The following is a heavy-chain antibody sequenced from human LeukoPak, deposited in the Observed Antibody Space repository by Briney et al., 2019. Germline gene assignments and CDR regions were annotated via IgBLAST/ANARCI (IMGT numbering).Heavy chain of an antibody. D-gene: IGHD2-2*01. CDR1: GLTFSSYT. Sequence: PGGSLRLSRAASGLTFSSYTMSWVRQAPGKGLEWVSSISSSSSYISYADSMRGRFTISRDNAKNSLYLQMNSLRAEDTAVYYCARDKVAAAPGDYWGQGTLVTVSS. CDR2: ISSSSSYI. J-gene: IGHJ4*02. CDR3: ARDKVAAAPGDY. V-gene: IGHV3-21*01.